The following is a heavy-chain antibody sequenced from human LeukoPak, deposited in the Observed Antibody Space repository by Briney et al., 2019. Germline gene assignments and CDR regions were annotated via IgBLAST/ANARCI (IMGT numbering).Heavy chain of an antibody. V-gene: IGHV4-59*01. CDR3: ARGRRNWFDP. CDR1: GGSISSYY. Sequence: PSETLSLTCTVSGGSISSYYWSWIRPPPGKGVEWIGYIYYSGSTNYNPSLKSRVTISVDTSKNQFSLKLSSVTAADTAVYYCARGRRNWFDPWGQGTLVTVSS. J-gene: IGHJ5*02. CDR2: IYYSGST.